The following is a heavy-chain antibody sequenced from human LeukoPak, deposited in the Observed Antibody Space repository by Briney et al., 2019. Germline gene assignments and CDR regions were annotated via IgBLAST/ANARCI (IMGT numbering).Heavy chain of an antibody. Sequence: PGGSLRLSCAASGFTFSSYSMNWVRQAPGKGLEWVSSISSSSSYVYYADSVKGRFTISRDNAKNSLYLQMNSLRAEDTAVYYCAREARLYYYDSSGHSPWGQGTLVTVSS. D-gene: IGHD3-22*01. CDR2: ISSSSSYV. CDR3: AREARLYYYDSSGHSP. V-gene: IGHV3-21*01. J-gene: IGHJ5*02. CDR1: GFTFSSYS.